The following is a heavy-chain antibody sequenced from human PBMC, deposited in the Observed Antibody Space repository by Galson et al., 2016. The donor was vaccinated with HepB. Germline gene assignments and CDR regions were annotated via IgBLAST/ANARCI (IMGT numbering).Heavy chain of an antibody. CDR2: ISANGDTT. D-gene: IGHD6-19*01. CDR3: VKDSGRGKWVAEGDY. J-gene: IGHJ4*02. CDR1: GFIFSRYV. Sequence: LRLSCAASGFIFSRYVMHWVRQAPGKGLQYVSAISANGDTTYYADSVRGRFTISRDNSKNTLYLQMTSLRVEDKAVYYCVKDSGRGKWVAEGDYWGQGALVIVSS. V-gene: IGHV3-64D*06.